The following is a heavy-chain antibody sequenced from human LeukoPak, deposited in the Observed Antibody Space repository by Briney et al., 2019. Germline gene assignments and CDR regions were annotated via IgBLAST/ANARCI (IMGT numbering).Heavy chain of an antibody. Sequence: SETLSLTRVVSGYTNSSGYYWGWIRPPPGKGLEWIGSIYQSGDTYYNPSLKSRATLSVDTPKNQFTLKLSSVTAADTAVYYCARGIYYFDYWGQGTLVTVSS. J-gene: IGHJ4*02. CDR1: GYTNSSGYY. V-gene: IGHV4-38-2*01. D-gene: IGHD3-10*01. CDR3: ARGIYYFDY. CDR2: IYQSGDT.